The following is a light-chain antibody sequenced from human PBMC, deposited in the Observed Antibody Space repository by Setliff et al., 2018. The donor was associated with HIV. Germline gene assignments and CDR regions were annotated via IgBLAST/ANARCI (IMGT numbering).Light chain of an antibody. CDR3: QQSYDAPPT. V-gene: IGKV1-39*01. CDR2: ETS. CDR1: QYIVTY. J-gene: IGKJ5*01. Sequence: DIQMTQSPSSLSASVGDRVTITCRASQYIVTYLNWYQQKLGEAPKLLIYETSSLQSGVPSRFSGSGSGTDFTLTISSLQPEDFGTYFCQQSYDAPPTFGQGTRLEIK.